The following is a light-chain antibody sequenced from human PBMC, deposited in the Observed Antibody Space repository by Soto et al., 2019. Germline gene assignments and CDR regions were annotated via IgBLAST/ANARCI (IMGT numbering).Light chain of an antibody. Sequence: DIPMTQSPSSLSASIGDRVTISCRASQGISNVLAWYQQKPGKVPYLLIYAASTSHSGVPSRFRGSGSGTDFTLTISSLQPEDVATYYCQNYNSAPRTFGQGTKVDIK. CDR1: QGISNV. V-gene: IGKV1-27*01. CDR2: AAS. CDR3: QNYNSAPRT. J-gene: IGKJ1*01.